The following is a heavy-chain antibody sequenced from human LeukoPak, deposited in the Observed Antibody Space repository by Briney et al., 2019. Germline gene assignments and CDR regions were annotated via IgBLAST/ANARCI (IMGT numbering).Heavy chain of an antibody. Sequence: SETLSLTCTVSGGSISSYYWSWIRQPPGKGLEWIGYIYYSGSTNYNPSLKSRVTISVDTSKNQFSLKLSSVTAADTAVYYCARRVRGVIIGWFDPWGQGTLVTVSS. J-gene: IGHJ5*02. V-gene: IGHV4-59*01. CDR2: IYYSGST. CDR3: ARRVRGVIIGWFDP. D-gene: IGHD3-10*01. CDR1: GGSISSYY.